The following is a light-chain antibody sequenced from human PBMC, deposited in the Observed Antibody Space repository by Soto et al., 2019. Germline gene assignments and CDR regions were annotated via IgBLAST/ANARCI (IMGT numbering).Light chain of an antibody. Sequence: DIHMTESPSTLSGSVRDRVSITLGTSQTISSWLAWYQQKPGKATNLMIYKASTLKSGVPSRFSGSESGTDFTLTIGSLQPEDFATYYYQHADSFHLITFGQGTRLEI. J-gene: IGKJ5*01. CDR1: QTISSW. CDR3: QHADSFHLIT. V-gene: IGKV1-5*03. CDR2: KAS.